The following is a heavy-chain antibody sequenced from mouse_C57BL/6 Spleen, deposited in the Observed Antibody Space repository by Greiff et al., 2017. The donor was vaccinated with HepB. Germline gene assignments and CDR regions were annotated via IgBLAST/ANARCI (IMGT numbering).Heavy chain of an antibody. V-gene: IGHV3-6*01. Sequence: VQLKQSGPGLVKPSQSLSLTCSVTGYSITSGYYWNWIRQFPGNKLEWMGYISYDGSNNYNPSLKNRISITRDTSKNQFFLKLNSVTTEDTATYYCAGEGNDYDGVPYYAMDYWGQGTSVTVSS. CDR2: ISYDGSN. CDR3: AGEGNDYDGVPYYAMDY. D-gene: IGHD2-4*01. CDR1: GYSITSGYY. J-gene: IGHJ4*01.